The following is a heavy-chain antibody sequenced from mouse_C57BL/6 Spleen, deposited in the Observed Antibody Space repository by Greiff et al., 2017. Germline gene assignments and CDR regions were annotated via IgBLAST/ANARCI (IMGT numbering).Heavy chain of an antibody. CDR1: GYTFTSYW. J-gene: IGHJ3*01. CDR2: IDPSDSYT. Sequence: QVQLQQSGAELVMPGASVKLSCKASGYTFTSYWMHWVKQRPGQGLEWIGEIDPSDSYTNYNQKFKGKSTLTVDKSSSTAYMQLSSLTSEDSAVYYCASGSSPWFAYWGQGTLVTVSA. CDR3: ASGSSPWFAY. D-gene: IGHD1-1*01. V-gene: IGHV1-69*01.